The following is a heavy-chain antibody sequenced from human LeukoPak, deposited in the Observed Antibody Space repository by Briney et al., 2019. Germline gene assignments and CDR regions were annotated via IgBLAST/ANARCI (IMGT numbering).Heavy chain of an antibody. Sequence: GGSLRLSCAASGFTFSSYEMNWVRQAPGKGLEWVSYIDSSGSTIHYADSVKGRFTISRDNAKNSLYLQMNSLRVEDTAVYYCARDPYSGTYGNTYYYYMDVWGKGTPVTISS. D-gene: IGHD1-26*01. V-gene: IGHV3-48*03. CDR1: GFTFSSYE. J-gene: IGHJ6*03. CDR2: IDSSGSTI. CDR3: ARDPYSGTYGNTYYYYMDV.